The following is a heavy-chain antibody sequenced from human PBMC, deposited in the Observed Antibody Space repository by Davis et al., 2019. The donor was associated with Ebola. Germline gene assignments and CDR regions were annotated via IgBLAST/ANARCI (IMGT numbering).Heavy chain of an antibody. Sequence: GGSLRLSCAASGFTFSNAWMNWIRQAPGKGLEWVSYISGGGRTIYYADSVKGRFTMSRDNAKNSLYLQMNSLRAEDTAVYYCACGNYYGSGSYRDWGQGTLVTVSS. CDR1: GFTFSNAW. J-gene: IGHJ4*02. CDR3: ACGNYYGSGSYRD. D-gene: IGHD3-10*01. V-gene: IGHV3-11*04. CDR2: ISGGGRTI.